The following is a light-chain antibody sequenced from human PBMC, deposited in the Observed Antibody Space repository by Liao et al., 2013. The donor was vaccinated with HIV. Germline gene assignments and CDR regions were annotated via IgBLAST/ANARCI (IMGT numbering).Light chain of an antibody. CDR1: NIGSKS. V-gene: IGLV3-21*01. CDR2: YDS. Sequence: SYVLTQPPSVSVAPGETASVTCGGNNIGSKSVHWYQQKPGQAPVLVIYYDSDRPSGIPERFSGSNSGNPATLTISRVEAGDEADYYCQVWDSTSDHCVFGTGTKVTVL. CDR3: QVWDSTSDHCV. J-gene: IGLJ1*01.